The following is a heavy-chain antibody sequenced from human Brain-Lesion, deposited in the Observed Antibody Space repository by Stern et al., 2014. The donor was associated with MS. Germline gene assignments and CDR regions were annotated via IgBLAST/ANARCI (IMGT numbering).Heavy chain of an antibody. J-gene: IGHJ4*02. D-gene: IGHD6-13*01. CDR2: SDHSGST. Sequence: QLQLQESGPGLVKPSGTLSLTCAVSGGSISSSNWWSWVRQSPGKGLEWIGESDHSGSTIYNPSLKSRAPVSVATPKTPFPLTLGSVPAADTAVYFCARFPASRPHVFDSWGQGTLVTVSS. V-gene: IGHV4-4*02. CDR1: GGSISSSNW. CDR3: ARFPASRPHVFDS.